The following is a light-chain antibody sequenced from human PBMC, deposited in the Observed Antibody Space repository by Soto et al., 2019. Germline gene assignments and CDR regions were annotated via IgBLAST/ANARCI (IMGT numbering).Light chain of an antibody. CDR3: ALYVGTGTVV. Sequence: QPVVSQQASISVSPGETVTLTCGLTSASVLTSYYPSWYQQTPGQAPRTLIYSTNIRSSGVPDRFSGSILGNKAALTITGAQADDESDYYCALYVGTGTVVFGGGTKVTVL. V-gene: IGLV8-61*01. CDR1: SASVLTSYY. CDR2: STN. J-gene: IGLJ3*02.